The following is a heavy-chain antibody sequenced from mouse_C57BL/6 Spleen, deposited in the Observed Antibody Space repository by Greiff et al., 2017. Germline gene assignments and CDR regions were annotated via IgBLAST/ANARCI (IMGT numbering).Heavy chain of an antibody. CDR3: TGGNPWFAY. Sequence: EVQLEESGAELVRPGASVKLSCKASGYNITSDYMHWVKQRPEQGLEWIGWIDPGNGDTDYAEKFQGTATITADTSSHTAYMQLRSLTSEDTAFYYCTGGNPWFAYWGQGTLVTVSA. CDR1: GYNITSDY. J-gene: IGHJ3*01. CDR2: IDPGNGDT. V-gene: IGHV14-4*01. D-gene: IGHD2-1*01.